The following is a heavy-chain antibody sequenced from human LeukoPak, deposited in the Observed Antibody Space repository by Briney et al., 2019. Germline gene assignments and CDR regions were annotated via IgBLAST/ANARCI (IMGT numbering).Heavy chain of an antibody. CDR1: GGSISSGSYY. Sequence: PSETLSRTCTVSGGSISSGSYYWTWIRQPAGKGLEWIGRISTTGSTNYNPSLKSRVTISVDTSTNQFSLRLSSVTAADTAMYYCARGPFYGDSVRFDYWGQGTLVTVSS. D-gene: IGHD4-17*01. J-gene: IGHJ4*02. CDR2: ISTTGST. V-gene: IGHV4-61*02. CDR3: ARGPFYGDSVRFDY.